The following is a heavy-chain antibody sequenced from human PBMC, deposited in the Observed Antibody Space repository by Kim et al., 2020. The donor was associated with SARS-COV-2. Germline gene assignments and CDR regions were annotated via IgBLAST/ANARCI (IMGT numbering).Heavy chain of an antibody. V-gene: IGHV3-21*01. CDR2: MSSSSSYI. D-gene: IGHD2-8*01. J-gene: IGHJ4*02. CDR1: GFSVSSYS. Sequence: GGSLRLSCAASGFSVSSYSMNWVRQAPGKGLEWVSSMSSSSSYIYYADSVKGRFTISRDNAQNSLYLQMNSLRAEDTAVYYCARGYCTISSCRYYFDSWGQGTLVTVSP. CDR3: ARGYCTISSCRYYFDS.